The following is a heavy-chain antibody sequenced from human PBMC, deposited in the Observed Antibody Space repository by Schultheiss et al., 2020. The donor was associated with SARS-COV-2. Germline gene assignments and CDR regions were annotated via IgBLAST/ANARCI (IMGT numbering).Heavy chain of an antibody. D-gene: IGHD3-22*01. Sequence: GGSLRLSCVDSGFTFAGCTMRWVRQAPGKGLEWVSAISGSGGSTYYADSVKGRFTISRDNSKNTLYLQMNSLRAEDTAVYYCASDFYDSSGYYYQDYWGQGTLVTVSS. V-gene: IGHV3-23*01. CDR2: ISGSGGST. J-gene: IGHJ4*02. CDR1: GFTFAGCT. CDR3: ASDFYDSSGYYYQDY.